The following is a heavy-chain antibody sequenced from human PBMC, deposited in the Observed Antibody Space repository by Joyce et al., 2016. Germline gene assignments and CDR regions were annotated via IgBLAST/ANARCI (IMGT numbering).Heavy chain of an antibody. V-gene: IGHV4-59*02. Sequence: QVQLQESGPGLVKPSETLSLTCTVSGGSVSSYYWTWIRQPPVKGLEWIGYIYYSGSTTYHPSRKGRVTISLDTSKNQFSLNLSSVTAADTAVYYCARAYNYGTIGYYFDYWGQGTLVTVSS. CDR1: GGSVSSYY. CDR3: ARAYNYGTIGYYFDY. D-gene: IGHD3-10*01. J-gene: IGHJ4*02. CDR2: IYYSGST.